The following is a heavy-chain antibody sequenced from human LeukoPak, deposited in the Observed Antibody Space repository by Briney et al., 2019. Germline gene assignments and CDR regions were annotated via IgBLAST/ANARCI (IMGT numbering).Heavy chain of an antibody. CDR1: SDYITSYY. CDR2: ISHSGTP. D-gene: IGHD3-9*01. V-gene: IGHV4-59*08. J-gene: IGHJ6*02. Sequence: SETLSLTCTVSSDYITSYYWSWIRQPPGKGLEWVGYISHSGTPTYNPSLRGRVTISLDTSKTHFSLRLSSVTAADTAVYYCARQRTAPPIYEYYGMDVWGHGTTVTASS. CDR3: ARQRTAPPIYEYYGMDV.